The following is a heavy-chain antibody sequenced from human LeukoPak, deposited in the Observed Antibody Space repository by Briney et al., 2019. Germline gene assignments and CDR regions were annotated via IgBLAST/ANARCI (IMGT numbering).Heavy chain of an antibody. D-gene: IGHD3-22*01. CDR2: IKSKTDGGTT. V-gene: IGHV3-15*01. CDR3: MRPYYYDSSGYQDY. Sequence: GGSLRLSCAASGFTFSNAWRSWVRQAPGKGLEWVGRIKSKTDGGTTDYAAPVKGSFTSSREDSKNTVNLQMNSLKTDDTAVYYCMRPYYYDSSGYQDYSGQGTLVTVSS. CDR1: GFTFSNAW. J-gene: IGHJ4*02.